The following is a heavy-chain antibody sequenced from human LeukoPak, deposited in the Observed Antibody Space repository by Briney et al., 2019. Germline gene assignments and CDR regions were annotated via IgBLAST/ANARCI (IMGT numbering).Heavy chain of an antibody. V-gene: IGHV4-39*07. CDR1: GGSISSSSYY. CDR2: IYYSGST. Sequence: PSETLSLTCTVSGGSISSSSYYWGWIRQPPGKGLEWIGSIYYSGSTYYNPSLKSRVTISVDTSKNQFSLKLSSVTAADTAVYYCARGWVGPFDPWGQGTLVTVSS. D-gene: IGHD1-26*01. J-gene: IGHJ5*02. CDR3: ARGWVGPFDP.